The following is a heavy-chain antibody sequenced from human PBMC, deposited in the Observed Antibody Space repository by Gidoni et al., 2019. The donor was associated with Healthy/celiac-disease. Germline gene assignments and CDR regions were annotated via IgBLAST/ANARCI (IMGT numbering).Heavy chain of an antibody. J-gene: IGHJ4*02. Sequence: QVQLVQSGAEVKKPGASVKVSCKASGYTFTSYGISWVRQAPGQGLEWMGWSSAYNGNTNYAQKLKGRVTMTTDTSTSTAYMELRSLRSDDTAVYYCARDRYYGSGSYPLVDYWGQGTLVTVSS. D-gene: IGHD3-10*01. V-gene: IGHV1-18*01. CDR2: SSAYNGNT. CDR3: ARDRYYGSGSYPLVDY. CDR1: GYTFTSYG.